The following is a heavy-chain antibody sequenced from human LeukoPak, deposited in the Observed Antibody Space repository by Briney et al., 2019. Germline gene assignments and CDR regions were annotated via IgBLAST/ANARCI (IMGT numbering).Heavy chain of an antibody. Sequence: GGSLRLSCAASGFTFSSYAMSWVRQAPGKGLEWVSAISGSGGSTYYADSAKGRFTISRDNSKNTLYLQMNSLRAEDTAVYYCAKQWRRYDSSGYLDYWGQGTLVTVSS. CDR3: AKQWRRYDSSGYLDY. CDR2: ISGSGGST. V-gene: IGHV3-23*01. J-gene: IGHJ4*02. CDR1: GFTFSSYA. D-gene: IGHD3-22*01.